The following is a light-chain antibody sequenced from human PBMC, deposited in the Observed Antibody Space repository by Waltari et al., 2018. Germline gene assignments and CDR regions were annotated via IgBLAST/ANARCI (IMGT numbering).Light chain of an antibody. CDR3: QQYYTTPWT. J-gene: IGKJ1*01. CDR1: QSVLYSSNNKNY. V-gene: IGKV4-1*01. CDR2: WAS. Sequence: DIVMTQSPDSLAVSLVERATINCESSQSVLYSSNNKNYLAWYQQKPGQPPKLLISWASTRDSGVPDRFSGSGSGTDFTLSISSLQAEDVAFYYCQQYYTTPWTFGQGTKVEIK.